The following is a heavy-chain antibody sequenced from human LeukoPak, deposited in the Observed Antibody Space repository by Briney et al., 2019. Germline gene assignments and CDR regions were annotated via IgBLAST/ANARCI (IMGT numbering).Heavy chain of an antibody. CDR1: GFTFSSYS. V-gene: IGHV3-48*01. Sequence: GGSLRLSCAASGFTFSSYSMNWVRQAPGKGLEWVSYISSSSSSIYYADSVKGRFTISRDNAKNSLYLQMNSLRVEDTAVYYCARDIVGANNYWGQGTLVTVSS. J-gene: IGHJ4*02. CDR3: ARDIVGANNY. CDR2: ISSSSSSI. D-gene: IGHD1-26*01.